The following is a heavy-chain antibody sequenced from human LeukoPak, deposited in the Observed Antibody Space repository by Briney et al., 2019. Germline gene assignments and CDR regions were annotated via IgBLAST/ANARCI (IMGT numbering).Heavy chain of an antibody. CDR3: ATVAGSGSSYYFDY. J-gene: IGHJ4*02. CDR1: GYTFTSYD. V-gene: IGHV1-8*03. CDR2: MNPNSGNT. Sequence: GASVKVSCKASGYTFTSYDINWVRQATGQGLEWMGWMNPNSGNTGYAQKFQGRVTITRNTSISTAYMELSSLRSEDTAVYYCATVAGSGSSYYFDYWGQGTLVTVSS. D-gene: IGHD3-10*01.